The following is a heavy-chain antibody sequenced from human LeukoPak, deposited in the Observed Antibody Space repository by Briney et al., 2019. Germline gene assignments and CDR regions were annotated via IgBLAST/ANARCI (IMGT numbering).Heavy chain of an antibody. CDR3: AKGIVGATLFDY. J-gene: IGHJ4*02. D-gene: IGHD1-26*01. V-gene: IGHV3-23*01. CDR1: GFTFSSYW. Sequence: GGSLRLSCAASGFTFSSYWMSWVRQAPGKGLEWVSAISGSGGSTYYADSVKGRFTISRDNSKNTLYLQMNSLRAEDTAVYYCAKGIVGATLFDYWGQGTLVTVSS. CDR2: ISGSGGST.